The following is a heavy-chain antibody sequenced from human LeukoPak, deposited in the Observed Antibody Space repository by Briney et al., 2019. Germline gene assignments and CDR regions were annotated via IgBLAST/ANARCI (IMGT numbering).Heavy chain of an antibody. CDR1: GFTFSSYS. CDR3: AGGYSSGWADY. D-gene: IGHD6-19*01. Sequence: PGGSLRLSCAASGFTFSSYSMHWVRQAPGKGLEWVSPISSSSGYIYYADSVKGRFTISRDNAKNSLYLQMNSLRAEDTAVYYCAGGYSSGWADYWGQGTLVTVSS. V-gene: IGHV3-21*01. CDR2: ISSSSGYI. J-gene: IGHJ4*02.